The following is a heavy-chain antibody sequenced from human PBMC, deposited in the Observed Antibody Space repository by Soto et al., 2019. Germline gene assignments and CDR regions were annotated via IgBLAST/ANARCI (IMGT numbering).Heavy chain of an antibody. CDR2: IKQDGSEK. V-gene: IGHV3-7*01. D-gene: IGHD2-15*01. Sequence: EVQLVESGGGLVQPGGSLRLSCAASGFTFSSYWMSWVRQAPGKGLEWVANIKQDGSEKYYVDSVKGRFTISRNNAENSLYLPMNSLRAEDTAWYYCAGDCSGGSCYQNGDYWGQGTLVTVSS. CDR1: GFTFSSYW. CDR3: AGDCSGGSCYQNGDY. J-gene: IGHJ4*02.